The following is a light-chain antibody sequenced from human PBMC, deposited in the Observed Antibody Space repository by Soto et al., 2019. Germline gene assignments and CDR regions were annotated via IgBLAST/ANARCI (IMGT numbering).Light chain of an antibody. Sequence: DIVLTQTPATLSVSPGERATLSCRASQSVSSNLAWYQQKPGQAPRLLIYGASSRATGIPARFSGSGFETEFTLTISSLQSEDFAFYYCQQYETWPPRFTFGPGTKVDIK. CDR3: QQYETWPPRFT. CDR1: QSVSSN. CDR2: GAS. J-gene: IGKJ3*01. V-gene: IGKV3-15*01.